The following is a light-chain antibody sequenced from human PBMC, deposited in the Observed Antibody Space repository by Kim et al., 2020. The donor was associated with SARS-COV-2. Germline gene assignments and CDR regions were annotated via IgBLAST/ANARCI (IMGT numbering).Light chain of an antibody. Sequence: SSELTQAPAVSVALGQTVRITCQGDSLRSYYASWYQQKPGQAPVLVIYGKNNRPSGIPDRFSGSSSGNTASLTITGAQAEDEADYYCNSRDSSGNHSVFG. CDR3: NSRDSSGNHSV. CDR1: SLRSYY. CDR2: GKN. J-gene: IGLJ1*01. V-gene: IGLV3-19*01.